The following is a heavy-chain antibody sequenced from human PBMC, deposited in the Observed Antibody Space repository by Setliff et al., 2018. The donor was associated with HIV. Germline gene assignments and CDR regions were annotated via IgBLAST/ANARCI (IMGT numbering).Heavy chain of an antibody. CDR1: VIPIDRVYS. V-gene: IGHV4-38-2*02. D-gene: IGHD3-9*01. J-gene: IGHJ4*01. CDR3: ARDQSDYNVLTVFGDFDY. Sequence: SETLSLTCGVSVIPIDRVYSWAWIRQPPGKGLEWIGTISHSGSTHYNSPLQGRISISIETSKNQFSRTLTSGTAADTAMYYCARDQSDYNVLTVFGDFDYWGHGTLVTVSS. CDR2: ISHSGST.